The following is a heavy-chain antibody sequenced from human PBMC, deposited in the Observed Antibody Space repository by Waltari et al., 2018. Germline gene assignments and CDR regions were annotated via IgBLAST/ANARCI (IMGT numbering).Heavy chain of an antibody. CDR1: VGTFSSDA. Sequence: VQLVQSGAEVKKPGSSVKVSCKASVGTFSSDAISWVRQAPGQGLEWMGRIIPIFGTATYAQKFQGRVTITADKSTSTAYMELSSLRSEDTAVYCCARAQGVVPAAHPGMDVWGQGTTVTVSS. V-gene: IGHV1-69*08. D-gene: IGHD2-2*01. J-gene: IGHJ6*02. CDR2: IIPIFGTA. CDR3: ARAQGVVPAAHPGMDV.